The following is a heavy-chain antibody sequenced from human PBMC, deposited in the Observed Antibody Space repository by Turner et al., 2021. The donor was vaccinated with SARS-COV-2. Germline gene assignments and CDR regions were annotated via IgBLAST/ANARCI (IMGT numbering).Heavy chain of an antibody. V-gene: IGHV4-61*02. CDR2: IYTSGST. CDR3: ARGGAGYYYYYMDV. CDR1: GGSISSGSYY. Sequence: QVQLQESGPGLVKPSQTLSLTFTVSGGSISSGSYYWSWIRQPAGKGLEWIGRIYTSGSTNYNPPLKSRVTISVDTSKNQFSLKLSSVTAADTAVYYCARGGAGYYYYYMDVWGKGTTVTVSS. D-gene: IGHD1-26*01. J-gene: IGHJ6*03.